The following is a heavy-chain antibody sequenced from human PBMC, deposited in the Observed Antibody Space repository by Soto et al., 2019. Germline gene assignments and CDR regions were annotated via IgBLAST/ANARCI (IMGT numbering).Heavy chain of an antibody. CDR2: INVYNGNT. J-gene: IGHJ5*02. D-gene: IGHD3-10*01. CDR1: GYTFTRYG. V-gene: IGHV1-18*01. Sequence: ASVKVSCETSGYTFTRYGISWVRQAPGQGLEWMGWINVYNGNTKYAQKVQGRVTMTTDTSTSTAYMELRSLRSDDTAVYYCARGVGSGSYYNQYNWFDPWGQGTLVTVSS. CDR3: ARGVGSGSYYNQYNWFDP.